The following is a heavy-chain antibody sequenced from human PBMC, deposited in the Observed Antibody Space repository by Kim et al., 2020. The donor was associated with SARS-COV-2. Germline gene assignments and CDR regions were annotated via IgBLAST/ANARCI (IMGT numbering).Heavy chain of an antibody. CDR3: ARGLSIMITFGGVIVNSGAFDY. CDR2: INHSGST. CDR1: GGSFSGYY. V-gene: IGHV4-34*01. J-gene: IGHJ4*02. Sequence: ETLSLTCAVYGGSFSGYYWSWIRQPPGKGLEWIGEINHSGSTNYNPSLKSRVTISVDTSKNQFSLKLSSVTAADTAVYYCARGLSIMITFGGVIVNSGAFDYWGQGTLVTVSS. D-gene: IGHD3-16*02.